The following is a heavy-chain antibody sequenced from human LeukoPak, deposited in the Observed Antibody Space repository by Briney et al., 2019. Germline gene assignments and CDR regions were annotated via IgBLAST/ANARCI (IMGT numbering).Heavy chain of an antibody. CDR2: IIPIFGTA. CDR3: ARDSRLNSSSSRYYYYMDV. V-gene: IGHV1-69*05. J-gene: IGHJ6*03. Sequence: ASVKVSCKASGGTFSRYAISWVRQAPGQGLEWMGGIIPIFGTANYAQKFQGRVTITTDESTSTAYMELSSLRSEDTAVYYCARDSRLNSSSSRYYYYMDVWGKGTTVTVSS. D-gene: IGHD6-6*01. CDR1: GGTFSRYA.